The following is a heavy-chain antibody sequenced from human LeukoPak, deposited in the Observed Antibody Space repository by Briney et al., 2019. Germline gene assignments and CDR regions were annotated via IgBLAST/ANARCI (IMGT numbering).Heavy chain of an antibody. CDR3: AGRAQTTGWSFDY. CDR1: GGSISSYY. J-gene: IGHJ4*02. D-gene: IGHD6-19*01. CDR2: IYTSGST. Sequence: SETLSLTCTVSGGSISSYYWSWIRQPAGKGLEWIGRIYTSGSTNYNPSLKSRVAMSVDTSKNQFSLELSSVTAADTAVYYCAGRAQTTGWSFDYWGQGALVTVSS. V-gene: IGHV4-4*07.